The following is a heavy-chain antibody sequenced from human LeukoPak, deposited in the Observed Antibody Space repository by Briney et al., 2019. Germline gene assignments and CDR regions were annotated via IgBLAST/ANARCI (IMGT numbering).Heavy chain of an antibody. CDR2: FDPEDGET. V-gene: IGHV1-24*01. CDR3: ATSPPDGSYGVDYYYYHMDV. CDR1: GYTLTELS. D-gene: IGHD1-26*01. J-gene: IGHJ6*03. Sequence: ASVKVSCKVSGYTLTELSMHWVRQAPGKGLEWMGGFDPEDGETIYAQKFQGRVTMTEDTSTDTAYMELSSLRSEDTAVYYCATSPPDGSYGVDYYYYHMDVWGKGTTVTVSS.